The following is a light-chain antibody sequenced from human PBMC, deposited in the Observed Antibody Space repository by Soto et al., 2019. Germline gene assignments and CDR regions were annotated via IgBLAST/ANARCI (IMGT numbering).Light chain of an antibody. CDR1: QSVSSSY. V-gene: IGKV3-20*01. J-gene: IGKJ5*01. Sequence: EIVLTQSPGGLSLSPGERATFSCRSGQSVSSSYIAWYQQKRGQAPRRLIYGASIRATGIPDRFSGSGSGTDFTLTISRLEPEDFALYYCQQYGSSPPITFGQGTRLEIK. CDR2: GAS. CDR3: QQYGSSPPIT.